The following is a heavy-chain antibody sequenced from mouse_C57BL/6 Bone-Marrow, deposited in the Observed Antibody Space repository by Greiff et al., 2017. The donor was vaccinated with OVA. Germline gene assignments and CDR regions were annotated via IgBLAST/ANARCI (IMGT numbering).Heavy chain of an antibody. D-gene: IGHD1-1*01. J-gene: IGHJ2*01. CDR2: IWRGGST. V-gene: IGHV2-5*01. Sequence: QVQLQQSGPGLVQPSQSLSITCTVSGFSLTSYGVHWVRQSPGKGLEWLGVIWRGGSTDYNAAFMSRLSITKDNSKSKVFFKMNSLQADDTPIYYCAKTPCGSSYFDYWGQGTTLTVSS. CDR1: GFSLTSYG. CDR3: AKTPCGSSYFDY.